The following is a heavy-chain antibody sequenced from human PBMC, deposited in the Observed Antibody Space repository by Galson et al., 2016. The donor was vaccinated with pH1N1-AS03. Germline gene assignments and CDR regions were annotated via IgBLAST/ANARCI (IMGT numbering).Heavy chain of an antibody. D-gene: IGHD3/OR15-3a*01. Sequence: SPRLSCAASGFTISNFGMLWVRQAPGQGLEWVAIISFDGTNKYYADSVKGRFSISRDNSKNTLFLQMSALRAEDTAVYYCANDFNYDFWSGYSFYWGQGALVTVSS. CDR3: ANDFNYDFWSGYSFY. V-gene: IGHV3-30*18. J-gene: IGHJ4*02. CDR1: GFTISNFG. CDR2: ISFDGTNK.